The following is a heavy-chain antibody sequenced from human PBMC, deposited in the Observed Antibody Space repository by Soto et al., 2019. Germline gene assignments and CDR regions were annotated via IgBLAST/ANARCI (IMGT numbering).Heavy chain of an antibody. CDR1: GGSFSGYY. J-gene: IGHJ4*02. CDR3: ARLRYSGYDPALDY. D-gene: IGHD5-12*01. V-gene: IGHV4-34*01. Sequence: SETLSLTCAVYGGSFSGYYWSWIRQPPGKGLEWIGEINHSGSTNYNPSLKSRVTISVDTSKNQFSLKLSSVTAADTAVYYCARLRYSGYDPALDYWGQGTLVTVSS. CDR2: INHSGST.